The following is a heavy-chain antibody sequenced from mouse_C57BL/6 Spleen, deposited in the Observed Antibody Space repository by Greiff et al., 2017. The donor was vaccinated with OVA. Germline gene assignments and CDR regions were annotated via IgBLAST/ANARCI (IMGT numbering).Heavy chain of an antibody. CDR2: IRNKANNHAT. CDR1: GFTFSDAW. Sequence: EVQRVESGGGLVQPGGSMKLSCAASGFTFSDAWMDWVRQSPEKGLEWVAEIRNKANNHATYYAESVKGRFTISRDDSKSSVYLQMNSLRAEDTGIYYCTRGVYYTDYYFDYWGQGTTLTVSS. CDR3: TRGVYYTDYYFDY. J-gene: IGHJ2*01. V-gene: IGHV6-6*01. D-gene: IGHD1-1*01.